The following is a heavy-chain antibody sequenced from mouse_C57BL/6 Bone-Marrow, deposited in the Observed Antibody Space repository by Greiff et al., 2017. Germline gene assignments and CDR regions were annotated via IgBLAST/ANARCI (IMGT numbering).Heavy chain of an antibody. V-gene: IGHV14-4*01. D-gene: IGHD2-10*01. Sequence: EVQLQQSGAELVRPGASVKLSCTASGFNIKDDYMHWVKQRPEQGLEWIGWIDPENGDTEYASKFQGKATITADTSSNTAYLQLSSLTSEDTAVYYCTTTYSPWAMDYWGQGTSVTVSS. J-gene: IGHJ4*01. CDR1: GFNIKDDY. CDR3: TTTYSPWAMDY. CDR2: IDPENGDT.